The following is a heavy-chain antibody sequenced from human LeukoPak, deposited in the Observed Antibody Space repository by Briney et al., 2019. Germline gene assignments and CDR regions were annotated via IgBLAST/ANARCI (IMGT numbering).Heavy chain of an antibody. D-gene: IGHD5-24*01. CDR3: ARGGQDGKLDY. J-gene: IGHJ4*02. Sequence: GASVKVSCKTSGYTFSDYGISRVRQAPGQGLEWMGWISPYNGNTNLAQKFQGRVTMTTDTSTSTAYMELRSLRSDDTAMYYCARGGQDGKLDYWGQGTLVTVSS. CDR2: ISPYNGNT. V-gene: IGHV1-18*04. CDR1: GYTFSDYG.